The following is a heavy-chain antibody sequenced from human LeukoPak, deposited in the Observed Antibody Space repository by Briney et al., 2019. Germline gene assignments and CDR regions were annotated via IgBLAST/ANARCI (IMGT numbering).Heavy chain of an antibody. J-gene: IGHJ4*02. CDR2: IYTSGST. D-gene: IGHD6-6*01. Sequence: SETLSLTCTVSGGSISSYYWSWIRQPAGKGLEWIGRIYTSGSTNYNPSLKSRVTMSVDTSKNQFSLKLSSVTAADTAVYHCARDYSSSSLWYFDYWGQGTLVTVSS. CDR1: GGSISSYY. CDR3: ARDYSSSSLWYFDY. V-gene: IGHV4-4*07.